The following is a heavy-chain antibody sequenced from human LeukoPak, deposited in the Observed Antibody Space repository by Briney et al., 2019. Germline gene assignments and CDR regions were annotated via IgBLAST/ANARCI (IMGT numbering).Heavy chain of an antibody. CDR3: VRDRGYCSGGTCYALWDY. J-gene: IGHJ4*02. Sequence: GGSLRLSCAASGFTFSNYWMTWVRQAPGKGLEWVAHIKEDGGEKHYVDPVKGRFTISRDNAKNSLYVQMNSLRAEDTAMYYCVRDRGYCSGGTCYALWDYWGQGTLVTVSS. CDR1: GFTFSNYW. CDR2: IKEDGGEK. D-gene: IGHD2-15*01. V-gene: IGHV3-7*01.